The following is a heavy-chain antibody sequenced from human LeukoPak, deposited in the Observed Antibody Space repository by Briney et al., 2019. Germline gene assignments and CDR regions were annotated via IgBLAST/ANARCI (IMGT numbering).Heavy chain of an antibody. J-gene: IGHJ2*01. CDR1: GFTFDDYG. Sequence: GGSLRLSYAASGFTFDDYGMSWVRQAPGKGLEWVSGINWNGGSTGYADSVKGRFTISRDNAKNSLYLQMSSLRAEDTALYYCARVRRWLRYFDLWGRGTLVTVSS. D-gene: IGHD5-24*01. CDR2: INWNGGST. V-gene: IGHV3-20*03. CDR3: ARVRRWLRYFDL.